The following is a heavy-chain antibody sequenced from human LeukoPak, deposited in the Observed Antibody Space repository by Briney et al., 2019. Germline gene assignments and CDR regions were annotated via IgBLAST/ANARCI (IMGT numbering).Heavy chain of an antibody. J-gene: IGHJ4*02. V-gene: IGHV1-69-2*01. CDR1: GYTFTDYY. CDR3: ATGTDDYGDSAGDY. Sequence: ASVKVSCKVSGYTFTDYYMHWVQQAPGKGLEWMGLVDPEDGETIYAEKFQGRVTITADTSTDTAYMELSSLRPEDTAVYYCATGTDDYGDSAGDYWGQGTLVTVSS. D-gene: IGHD4-17*01. CDR2: VDPEDGET.